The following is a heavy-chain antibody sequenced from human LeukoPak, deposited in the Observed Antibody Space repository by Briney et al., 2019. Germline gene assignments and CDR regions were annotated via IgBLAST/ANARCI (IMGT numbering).Heavy chain of an antibody. CDR2: ISSSSSYI. V-gene: IGHV3-21*04. CDR3: AKEAFGYSSFVIDY. J-gene: IGHJ4*02. D-gene: IGHD6-13*01. Sequence: GGSLRLSCAASGFTFSRNTMNWVRQAPGKGLEWVSSISSSSSYIYYADSVKGRFTISRDNAKNSLHLEMNSLRAEDTAVYYCAKEAFGYSSFVIDYWGQGTLVTVSS. CDR1: GFTFSRNT.